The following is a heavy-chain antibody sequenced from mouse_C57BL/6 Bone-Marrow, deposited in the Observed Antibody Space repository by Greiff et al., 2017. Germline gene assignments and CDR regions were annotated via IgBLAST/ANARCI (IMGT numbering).Heavy chain of an antibody. D-gene: IGHD2-4*01. J-gene: IGHJ2*01. CDR1: GYSITSGYY. CDR3: AIGITTGPYFDY. Sequence: EVQVVESGPGLVKPSQSLSLTCSVTGYSITSGYYWNWIRQFPGKKLEWMGYISYDGSNNYNPSLKNRISITRDTSKNQFFLKLNSVTTEDTATYYCAIGITTGPYFDYWGQGTTLTVSS. CDR2: ISYDGSN. V-gene: IGHV3-6*01.